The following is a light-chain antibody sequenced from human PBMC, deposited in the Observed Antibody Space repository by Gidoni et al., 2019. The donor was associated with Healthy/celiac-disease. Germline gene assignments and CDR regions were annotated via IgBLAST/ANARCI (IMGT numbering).Light chain of an antibody. J-gene: IGLJ2*01. Sequence: QSVLTQPPSVSGAPGPRVTISCTGSSSNIGAGYDVHWYQQLPGTAHKLLIYGNSNRPSVVPDRFSGSKSGTSASLAITGLQAEDEADYYCQSYDSSLSGSVFGGGTKLTVL. CDR3: QSYDSSLSGSV. CDR1: SSNIGAGYD. CDR2: GNS. V-gene: IGLV1-40*01.